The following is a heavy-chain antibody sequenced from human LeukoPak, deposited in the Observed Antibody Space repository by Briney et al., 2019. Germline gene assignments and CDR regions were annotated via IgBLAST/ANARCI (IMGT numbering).Heavy chain of an antibody. D-gene: IGHD1-26*01. J-gene: IGHJ4*02. CDR3: ATDKGGGVGARGY. CDR1: GFTFSGYA. CDR2: ISSTGRTI. V-gene: IGHV3-48*04. Sequence: QPGGSLRLSCATSGFTFSGYAMNWVRQAPGKGLQWLSYISSTGRTIYYADSVKGRFTISRDTAKNSLYLQMNSLRAEDTAVYYCATDKGGGVGARGYWGQGTLVTVSS.